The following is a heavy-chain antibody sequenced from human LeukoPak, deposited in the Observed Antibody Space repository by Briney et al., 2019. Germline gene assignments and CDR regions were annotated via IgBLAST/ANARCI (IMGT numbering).Heavy chain of an antibody. CDR1: GGPISSYY. J-gene: IGHJ2*01. Sequence: AETLTLTCTVSGGPISSYYWSWIRQPPGKGLEWIAYIYYSGSTNYNPSLKSRVTISVDTSKNQFSLKLSSVTAAVTAVYYCARCPDYGVEYWYFDLWGRGTVVTVSA. V-gene: IGHV4-59*01. D-gene: IGHD4-17*01. CDR3: ARCPDYGVEYWYFDL. CDR2: IYYSGST.